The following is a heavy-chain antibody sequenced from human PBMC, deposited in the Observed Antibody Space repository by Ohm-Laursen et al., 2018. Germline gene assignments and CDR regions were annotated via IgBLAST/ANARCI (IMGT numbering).Heavy chain of an antibody. CDR1: GGSISSYY. V-gene: IGHV4-4*07. Sequence: GTLSLTCTVSGGSISSYYWNWIRQPAGKGLEWIGRIYTSGSTNYNPSLKSRVTISVDTSKNQFSLKLSSVTAADTAVYYCARESGYSPGDAFDIWGQGTMVTVSS. J-gene: IGHJ3*02. CDR2: IYTSGST. D-gene: IGHD6-13*01. CDR3: ARESGYSPGDAFDI.